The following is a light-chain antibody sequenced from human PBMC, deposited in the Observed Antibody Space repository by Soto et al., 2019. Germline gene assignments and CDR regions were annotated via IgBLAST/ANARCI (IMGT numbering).Light chain of an antibody. J-gene: IGKJ1*01. CDR2: KAS. Sequence: DIQMTPSPSTLSASVGDRVTITCRASQSISSWLAWYQQKPGKAPKLLIYKASSLASEVPSRFSGSGSGTEFTLSISSLQPDDFATYYCQQSSSLRTFGQGTKVDIK. V-gene: IGKV1-5*03. CDR3: QQSSSLRT. CDR1: QSISSW.